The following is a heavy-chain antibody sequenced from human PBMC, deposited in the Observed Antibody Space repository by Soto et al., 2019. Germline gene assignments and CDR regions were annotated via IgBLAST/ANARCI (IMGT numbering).Heavy chain of an antibody. Sequence: GGSLRLSCAASGFTFSSYAMSCVSQAPGKGLEWVSAISGSGGSTYYADSVKGRFTISRDNTKNTLYLQMNSLRAEDTAVYYCAKDRRVLEWLLYGYWGQGTLVTVSS. V-gene: IGHV3-23*01. J-gene: IGHJ4*02. D-gene: IGHD3-3*01. CDR1: GFTFSSYA. CDR3: AKDRRVLEWLLYGY. CDR2: ISGSGGST.